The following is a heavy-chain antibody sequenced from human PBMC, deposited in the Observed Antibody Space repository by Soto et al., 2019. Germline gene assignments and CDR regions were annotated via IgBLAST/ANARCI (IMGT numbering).Heavy chain of an antibody. J-gene: IGHJ5*02. CDR2: ISSSSSTI. CDR1: GFTFSSYS. D-gene: IGHD3-22*01. Sequence: GGSLRLSCAASGFTFSSYSMNWVRQAPGKGLEWVSYISSSSSTIYYADSVKGRFTISRDNAKNSLYLQMNSLRDEDTAVYYCARDTTDSSGYYPNWFDPWGQGTLVNVSS. CDR3: ARDTTDSSGYYPNWFDP. V-gene: IGHV3-48*02.